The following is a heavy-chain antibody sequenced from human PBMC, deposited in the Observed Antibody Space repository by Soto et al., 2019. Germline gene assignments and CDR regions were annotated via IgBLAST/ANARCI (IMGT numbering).Heavy chain of an antibody. V-gene: IGHV3-23*01. CDR3: AKPFDYDILTGYPRSDY. D-gene: IGHD3-9*01. Sequence: GGSLRLSCAASGFTFSSYAMSWVRQAPGKGLEWVSAISGSGGSTYYADSVKGRFTISRDNSKNTLYLQMNSLRAEDTAVYYCAKPFDYDILTGYPRSDYWGQGTLVTVSS. CDR1: GFTFSSYA. CDR2: ISGSGGST. J-gene: IGHJ4*02.